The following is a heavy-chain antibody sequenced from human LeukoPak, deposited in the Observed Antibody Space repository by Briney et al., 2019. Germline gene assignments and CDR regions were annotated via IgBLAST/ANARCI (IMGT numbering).Heavy chain of an antibody. D-gene: IGHD2-2*01. V-gene: IGHV4-31*03. CDR2: IYYSGST. Sequence: PSETLSLTCTVSGGSISSGGYYWSWIRQHPGKGLERIGYIYYSGSTYYNPSLKSRVTISVDTSKNQFSLKLSSVTAADTAVYYCARDLYCSSTSCPDYYYYGMDVWGQGTTVTVSS. CDR1: GGSISSGGYY. J-gene: IGHJ6*02. CDR3: ARDLYCSSTSCPDYYYYGMDV.